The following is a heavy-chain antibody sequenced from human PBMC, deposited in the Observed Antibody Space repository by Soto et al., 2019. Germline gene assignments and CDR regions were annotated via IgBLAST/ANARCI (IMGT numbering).Heavy chain of an antibody. V-gene: IGHV4-34*01. J-gene: IGHJ4*02. CDR2: INHSGST. CDR1: GASFSAYF. Sequence: PAETLALTCAVYGASFSAYFWTWIRQPPGQGLEWLGEINHSGSTNFNPSLKSRLTISMDTSKTQLSLQLNSLTAADTAVYYCTACIGGYYSGFDYWGQGTLVTVSS. CDR3: TACIGGYYSGFDY. D-gene: IGHD2-15*01.